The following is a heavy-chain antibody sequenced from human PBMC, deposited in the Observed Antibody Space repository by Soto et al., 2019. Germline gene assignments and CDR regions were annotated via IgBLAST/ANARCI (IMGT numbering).Heavy chain of an antibody. Sequence: PSETLSLTCTVSGGSISSGDYYWSWIRQPPGKGLEWIGYIYYSGSTYYNPSLKSRVTISVDTSKNQFSLKLSSVTAADTAVYYCARESFGSGSPSLYGMDVWGQGTTVTSP. J-gene: IGHJ6*02. CDR3: ARESFGSGSPSLYGMDV. CDR1: GGSISSGDYY. CDR2: IYYSGST. D-gene: IGHD3-10*01. V-gene: IGHV4-30-4*01.